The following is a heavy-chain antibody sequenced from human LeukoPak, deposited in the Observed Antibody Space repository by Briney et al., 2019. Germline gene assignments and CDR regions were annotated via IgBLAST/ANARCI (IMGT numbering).Heavy chain of an antibody. CDR3: ARDLITFGGVIGPFDY. V-gene: IGHV1-69*04. CDR1: GGTFSSYA. CDR2: IIPILGIA. J-gene: IGHJ4*02. D-gene: IGHD3-16*02. Sequence: GASVKVSCKASGGTFSSYAISWVRQAPGQGLEWMGRIIPILGIANYAQRFQGRVTITADKSTSTAYMELSSLRSEDTAVFYCARDLITFGGVIGPFDYWGQGTLVTVSS.